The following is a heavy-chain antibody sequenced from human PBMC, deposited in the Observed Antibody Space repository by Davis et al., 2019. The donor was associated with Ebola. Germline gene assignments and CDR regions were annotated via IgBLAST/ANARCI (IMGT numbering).Heavy chain of an antibody. V-gene: IGHV4-59*04. Sequence: GSLRLSCTVSGGSISSYYWSWIRQPPGKGLEWIGYIYYSGSTYYNPSLKSRVTISVDTSKNQFSLKLSSVTAADTAVYYCARQSYSSFPYGMDVWGKGTTVTVSP. D-gene: IGHD6-6*01. CDR1: GGSISSYY. J-gene: IGHJ6*04. CDR3: ARQSYSSFPYGMDV. CDR2: IYYSGST.